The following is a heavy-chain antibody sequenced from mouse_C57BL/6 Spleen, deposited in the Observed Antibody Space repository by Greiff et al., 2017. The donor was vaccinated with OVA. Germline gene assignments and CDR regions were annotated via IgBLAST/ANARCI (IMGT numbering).Heavy chain of an antibody. D-gene: IGHD1-1*01. Sequence: VQLQQSGPGLVQPSQSLSITCTVSGFSLTSYGVHWVRQSPGKGLEWLGVIWRGGSTDYNAAFMSRLSITKDNSKSQVFFKMNSLQADDTAIYYCAKTTTVVARYWYFDVWGTGTTVTVSS. V-gene: IGHV2-5*01. CDR2: IWRGGST. CDR3: AKTTTVVARYWYFDV. J-gene: IGHJ1*03. CDR1: GFSLTSYG.